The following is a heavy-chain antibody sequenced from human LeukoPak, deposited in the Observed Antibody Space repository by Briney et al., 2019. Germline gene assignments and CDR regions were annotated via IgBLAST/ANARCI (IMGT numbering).Heavy chain of an antibody. V-gene: IGHV3-21*01. CDR1: GFTFSSYS. CDR3: ARDPRYSSSWPHWFDP. Sequence: GGSLRLSCAASGFTFSSYSMNWVRQAPGKGLEWVSSISSSSSYIYYADSVKGRFTISRDNAKNSLYLQMNSLRAEDTAVYYCARDPRYSSSWPHWFDPWGQGTLVTVSS. CDR2: ISSSSSYI. J-gene: IGHJ5*02. D-gene: IGHD6-13*01.